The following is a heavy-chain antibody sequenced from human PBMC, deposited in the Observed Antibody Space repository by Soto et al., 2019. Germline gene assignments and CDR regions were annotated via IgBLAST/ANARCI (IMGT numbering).Heavy chain of an antibody. D-gene: IGHD2-21*02. CDR1: GYTFTSYA. V-gene: IGHV1-3*01. CDR3: ARDLAYCGGDCLSVLDY. CDR2: INAGNGNT. Sequence: ASVKVSCKASGYTFTSYAMHWVRQAPGQRLEWMGWINAGNGNTKYSQKFQGRVTITRDTSASTAYMELSSLRSEDTAVYYCARDLAYCGGDCLSVLDYWGQGTLVTVSS. J-gene: IGHJ4*02.